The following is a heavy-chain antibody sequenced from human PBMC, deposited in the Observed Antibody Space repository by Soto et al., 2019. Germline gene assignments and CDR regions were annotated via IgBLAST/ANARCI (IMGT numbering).Heavy chain of an antibody. Sequence: GASVKVSCKASGVTFTSFYIHWVRQVPGQGLEWMATVNPTGDTTFNTKKFEDRVTMTTATSANTVFMELRNLKSDDTAMYYCARDRLRGYDNSGFYFWGQGTPVTAPQ. CDR2: VNPTGDTT. V-gene: IGHV1-46*01. D-gene: IGHD3-22*01. J-gene: IGHJ4*02. CDR3: ARDRLRGYDNSGFYF. CDR1: GVTFTSFY.